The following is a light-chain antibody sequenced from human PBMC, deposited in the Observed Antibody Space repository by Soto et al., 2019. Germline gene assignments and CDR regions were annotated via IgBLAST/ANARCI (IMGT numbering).Light chain of an antibody. CDR2: GAS. CDR3: HQYGSSGT. CDR1: QSVSSY. Sequence: VLSLSPATLSLYPGERATLSCRASQSVSSYLAWYQQKPGQAPRLLIYGASNRATGIPDRFSGSGSGTDFTLTISRLEPEDFAVYYCHQYGSSGTFGQGTKVDIK. J-gene: IGKJ1*01. V-gene: IGKV3-20*01.